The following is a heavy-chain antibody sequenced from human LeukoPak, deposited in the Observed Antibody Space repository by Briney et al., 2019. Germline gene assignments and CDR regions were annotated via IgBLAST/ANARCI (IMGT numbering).Heavy chain of an antibody. Sequence: GASVTVSCKASGYTFTSYGISWVRQAPGQGLEWMGWISAYNGNTNYAQKLQGRVTMTRNTSISTAYMELSSLRSEDTAVYYCARGEGPNYFDYWGQGTLVTVSS. CDR1: GYTFTSYG. CDR3: ARGEGPNYFDY. V-gene: IGHV1-18*01. CDR2: ISAYNGNT. J-gene: IGHJ4*02.